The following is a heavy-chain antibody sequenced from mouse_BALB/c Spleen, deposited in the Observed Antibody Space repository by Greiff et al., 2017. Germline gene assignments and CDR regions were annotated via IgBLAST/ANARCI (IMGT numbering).Heavy chain of an antibody. V-gene: IGHV1S22*01. CDR3: TRTGYGNYDVDY. J-gene: IGHJ4*01. Sequence: LKQPGSELVRPGASVKLSCKASGYTFTSYWMHWVKQRPGQGLEWIGNIYPGSGSTNYDEKFKSKATLTVDTSSSTAYMQLSSLTSEDSAVYYCTRTGYGNYDVDYWGQGTSVTVSS. CDR1: GYTFTSYW. CDR2: IYPGSGST. D-gene: IGHD2-1*01.